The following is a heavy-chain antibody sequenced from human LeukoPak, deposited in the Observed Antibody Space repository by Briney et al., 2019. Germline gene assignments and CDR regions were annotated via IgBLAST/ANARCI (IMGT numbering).Heavy chain of an antibody. J-gene: IGHJ6*03. CDR2: IKQDGSDK. V-gene: IGHV3-7*01. CDR1: GSSISGYW. Sequence: PGGSLRLSCAASGSSISGYWMSWVRQAPGKGLEWVANIKQDGSDKYYVGSVKGRFTISRDNSKNSVYLQMNSLRAEDTAVYYCARDGITIFGKLHSYYYYMDVWGKGTTVTVSS. D-gene: IGHD3-3*01. CDR3: ARDGITIFGKLHSYYYYMDV.